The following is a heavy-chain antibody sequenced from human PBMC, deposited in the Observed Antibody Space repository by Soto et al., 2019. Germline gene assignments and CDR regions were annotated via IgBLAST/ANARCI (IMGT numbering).Heavy chain of an antibody. J-gene: IGHJ3*02. CDR1: GFTXSSYW. CDR3: ARDQLATAGDAFDI. D-gene: IGHD5-12*01. Sequence: LRLSCAASGFTXSSYWMSWVRQAPGKGLEWVANIKQDGSEKYYVDSVKGRFTISRDNAKNSLYLQMNSLRAEDTAVYYCARDQLATAGDAFDIWGQGTMVTVSS. V-gene: IGHV3-7*05. CDR2: IKQDGSEK.